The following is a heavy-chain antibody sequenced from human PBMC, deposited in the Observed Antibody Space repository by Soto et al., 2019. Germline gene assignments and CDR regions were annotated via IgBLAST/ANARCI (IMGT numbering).Heavy chain of an antibody. V-gene: IGHV4-59*08. CDR2: IYNIGIT. J-gene: IGHJ5*02. D-gene: IGHD5-12*01. CDR3: ARYESGYDYNYFDP. CDR1: GGSISSYY. Sequence: SETLSLTCTVSGGSISSYYWSWIRQPPGKGLEWIAYIYNIGITNYNPSLKSRVTISLDTSKNQFSLRLSSVTAADTAVYYCARYESGYDYNYFDPWGQGTLVTVSS.